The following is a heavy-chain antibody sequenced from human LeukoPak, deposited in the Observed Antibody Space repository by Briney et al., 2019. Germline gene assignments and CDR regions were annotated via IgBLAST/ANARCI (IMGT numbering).Heavy chain of an antibody. CDR3: ASVAGSP. Sequence: PSETLSLTCTVSGGSISSYYWSGIRQPPGKGLEWIGYIYYSGSTNYNPSLKSRVTISVDTSKNQFSLKLSSVTAADTAVYYCASVAGSPWGQGTLVTVSS. CDR1: GGSISSYY. J-gene: IGHJ5*02. D-gene: IGHD6-19*01. CDR2: IYYSGST. V-gene: IGHV4-59*08.